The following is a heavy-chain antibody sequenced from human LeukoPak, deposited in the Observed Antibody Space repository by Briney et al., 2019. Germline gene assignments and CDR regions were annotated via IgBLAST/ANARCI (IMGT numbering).Heavy chain of an antibody. Sequence: GGSLRLSCAASGLAFSSSAMNWVRQTPRKGLEWLSYSSASSSDVYYADSVEGRFTISRDNAKSSLYLQMNSLTAEDTAIYFCARGRDHAFDIWGQGTRVTVSS. J-gene: IGHJ3*02. V-gene: IGHV3-48*01. CDR1: GLAFSSSA. CDR3: ARGRDHAFDI. CDR2: SSASSSDV.